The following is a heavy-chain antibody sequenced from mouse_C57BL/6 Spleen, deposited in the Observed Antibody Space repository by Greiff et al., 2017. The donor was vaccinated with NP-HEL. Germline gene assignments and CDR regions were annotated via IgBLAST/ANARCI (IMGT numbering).Heavy chain of an antibody. CDR1: GFTFTDYY. CDR2: IRNKANGYTT. D-gene: IGHD1-1*01. V-gene: IGHV7-3*01. CDR3: ARYRELPLFDY. Sequence: EVKLVESGGGLVQPGGSLSLSCAASGFTFTDYYMSWVRQPPGKALEWLGFIRNKANGYTTEYSASVKGRFTISRDNSQSILYLQMNALRAEDSATYYCARYRELPLFDYWGQGTTLTVSS. J-gene: IGHJ2*01.